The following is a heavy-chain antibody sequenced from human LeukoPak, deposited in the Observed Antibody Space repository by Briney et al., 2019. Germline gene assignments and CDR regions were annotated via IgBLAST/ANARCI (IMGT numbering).Heavy chain of an antibody. J-gene: IGHJ6*02. Sequence: SETLSLTCDVYGGSFSGYYWSWIRQPPGKGLERIGEINHSGSTNYNPSLKSRVTISVDTSKNQFSLKLSSVTAADTAVYYCARGDVAAAGTPYYYYGMDVWGQGTTVTVYS. CDR1: GGSFSGYY. V-gene: IGHV4-34*01. CDR2: INHSGST. D-gene: IGHD6-13*01. CDR3: ARGDVAAAGTPYYYYGMDV.